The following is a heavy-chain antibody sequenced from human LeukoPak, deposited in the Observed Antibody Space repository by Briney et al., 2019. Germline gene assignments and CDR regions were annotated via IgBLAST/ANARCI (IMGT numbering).Heavy chain of an antibody. CDR3: SRSHDYGGLYFYYYMDV. V-gene: IGHV4-39*01. D-gene: IGHD4-23*01. CDR2: LDSSGST. Sequence: PSETLSLTCTVSGGSISSRSDYWGWIRQTPGKGLEWIGNLDSSGSTYYNPSLKSRVTISVGTSKNQFSLNLRSVTAADTTIYFCSRSHDYGGLYFYYYMDVWGKGTTVTVSS. CDR1: GGSISSRSDY. J-gene: IGHJ6*03.